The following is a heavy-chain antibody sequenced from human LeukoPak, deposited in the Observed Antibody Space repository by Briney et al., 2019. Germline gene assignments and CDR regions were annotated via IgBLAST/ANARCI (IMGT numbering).Heavy chain of an antibody. CDR2: ISGSGLST. V-gene: IGHV3-23*01. CDR3: AKSRVAVAAPRNWFDP. Sequence: GGSLRLSCTASGFTFGDYGMSWFRQAPGKGLEWVSTISGSGLSTYYADSVKGRFTISRDNSNNTLYLQMNSLRVEDTAVYYCAKSRVAVAAPRNWFDPWGQGTLVTVSS. D-gene: IGHD6-19*01. CDR1: GFTFGDYG. J-gene: IGHJ5*02.